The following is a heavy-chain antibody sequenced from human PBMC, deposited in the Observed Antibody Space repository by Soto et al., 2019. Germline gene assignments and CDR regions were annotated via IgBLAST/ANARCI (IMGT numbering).Heavy chain of an antibody. CDR2: ISAYNGNT. D-gene: IGHD6-13*01. CDR3: ARLGYSSSWYTEYYYYYGMDV. Sequence: ASVKVSSKASGYTFTSYGISWVRQAPGQGHEWMGWISAYNGNTNYAQKLQGRVTMTTDTSTSTAYMELRSLRSDDTAVYYCARLGYSSSWYTEYYYYYGMDVWGQGTTVTVS. CDR1: GYTFTSYG. J-gene: IGHJ6*02. V-gene: IGHV1-18*04.